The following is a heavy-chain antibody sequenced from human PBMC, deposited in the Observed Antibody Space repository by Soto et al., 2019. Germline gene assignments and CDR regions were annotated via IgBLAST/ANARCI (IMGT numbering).Heavy chain of an antibody. J-gene: IGHJ4*02. CDR2: ISNRGSP. D-gene: IGHD6-13*01. Sequence: EVHLLESGGGLVQPGGSLTLSCAGSGFAFHTYDMTLVRQAPGKGLEWVSMISNRGSPYYSGSVRGRFTISRDNSNSIRYLQMNSQRADDTAIYFCAKHWGTPAPDDYWGQGTLVTVSS. V-gene: IGHV3-23*01. CDR1: GFAFHTYD. CDR3: AKHWGTPAPDDY.